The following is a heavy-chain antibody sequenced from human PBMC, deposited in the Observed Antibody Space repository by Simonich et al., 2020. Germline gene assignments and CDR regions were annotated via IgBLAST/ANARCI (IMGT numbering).Heavy chain of an antibody. CDR3: ARVSGGTAMVTSTFDI. D-gene: IGHD5-18*01. Sequence: QVQLVQSGAEVKKPGASVKVSCKASGYTFTGYYKHWVRQALGKGLEGRGWVNPNSGGTNYAQKFQGRGTMTRDTSISTAYMELSRLRSDDTAVYYCARVSGGTAMVTSTFDIWGQGTMVTVSS. V-gene: IGHV1-2*02. CDR1: GYTFTGYY. CDR2: VNPNSGGT. J-gene: IGHJ3*02.